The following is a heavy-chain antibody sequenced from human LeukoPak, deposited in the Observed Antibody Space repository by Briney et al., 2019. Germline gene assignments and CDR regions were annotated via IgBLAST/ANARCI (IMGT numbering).Heavy chain of an antibody. D-gene: IGHD5-18*01. Sequence: PSETLSLTCTVSGYSISSGYYWGWIRQPPGKGLEWIGSIYHSGSTYYNPSLKSRVTISVDTSKNQFSLKLSSVTAADTAVYYCARRGPSTWIQLWFGFDYWGQGTLVTVSS. J-gene: IGHJ4*02. V-gene: IGHV4-38-2*02. CDR2: IYHSGST. CDR1: GYSISSGYY. CDR3: ARRGPSTWIQLWFGFDY.